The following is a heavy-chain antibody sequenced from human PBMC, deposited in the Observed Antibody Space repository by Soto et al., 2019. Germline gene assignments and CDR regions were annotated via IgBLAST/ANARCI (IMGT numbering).Heavy chain of an antibody. CDR2: ISYDGTNK. D-gene: IGHD1-1*01. J-gene: IGHJ6*02. CDR3: ARVSFSWSDPCYGMDV. Sequence: HPGGSLRLSCAASGFTFSSYAMHWVRQAPGKGLEWVAVISYDGTNKYYADSVKGRFTISRDNSKKTLYVQMNSLRVEDTAVYYCARVSFSWSDPCYGMDVWGQRSKVTVYS. CDR1: GFTFSSYA. V-gene: IGHV3-30-3*01.